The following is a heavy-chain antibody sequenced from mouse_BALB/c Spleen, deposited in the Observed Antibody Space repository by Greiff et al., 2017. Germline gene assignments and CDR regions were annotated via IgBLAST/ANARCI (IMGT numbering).Heavy chain of an antibody. CDR3: ASQGDSSGYDCAMDY. J-gene: IGHJ4*01. CDR1: GYSFTDYN. CDR2: IDPYNGGT. Sequence: VQLKESGPELVKPGASVKVSCKASGYSFTDYNMYWVKQSHGKSLEWIGYIDPYNGGTSYNQKFKGKATLTVDESSSTAYMQLSSLTSEDSAVYYCASQGDSSGYDCAMDYWGQGTSVTVSS. D-gene: IGHD3-2*01. V-gene: IGHV1S135*01.